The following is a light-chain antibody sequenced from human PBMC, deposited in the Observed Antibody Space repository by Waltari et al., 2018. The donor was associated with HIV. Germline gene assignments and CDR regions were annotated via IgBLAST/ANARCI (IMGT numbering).Light chain of an antibody. CDR3: MLWHSSSWV. CDR1: SGVTVRSYR. J-gene: IGLJ3*02. CDR2: YKSDSDK. V-gene: IGLV5-45*02. Sequence: QAVLTQPSSLSASPGASASLTCTFRSGVTVRSYRVYWYQHKPGSPPQYLLRYKSDSDKQQGSGVPSRFSGSKDASANAAILVISGLQPEDEADYYCMLWHSSSWVFGGGTKLTVL.